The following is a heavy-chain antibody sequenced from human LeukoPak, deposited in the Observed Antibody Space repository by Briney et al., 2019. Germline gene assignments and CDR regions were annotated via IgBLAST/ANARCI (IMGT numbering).Heavy chain of an antibody. Sequence: SETLSLTCTVSGGSISSYYWSWIRQPPGKGLEWIGSIYYSGSTHYNPSLKSRVTISVDTSKNQFSLKLSSVTAADTAVYYCARIYCGGDCYPYWGQGTLVTVSS. J-gene: IGHJ4*02. CDR1: GGSISSYY. CDR3: ARIYCGGDCYPY. CDR2: IYYSGST. V-gene: IGHV4-59*12. D-gene: IGHD2-21*02.